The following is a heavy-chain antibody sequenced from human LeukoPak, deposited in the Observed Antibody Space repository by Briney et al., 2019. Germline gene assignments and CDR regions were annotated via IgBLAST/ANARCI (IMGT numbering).Heavy chain of an antibody. J-gene: IGHJ5*02. V-gene: IGHV3-21*01. D-gene: IGHD3-16*01. CDR1: GFTFSSYS. Sequence: GGSLRLSCAASGFTFSSYSMNWVRKAPGKALDCVASINSSSSYIYYADSVKGRFTISRDSAKNSLYLQMNSLRAEDTAVYYCARRGTYQNWFDPWGQGTLVTVSS. CDR3: ARRGTYQNWFDP. CDR2: INSSSSYI.